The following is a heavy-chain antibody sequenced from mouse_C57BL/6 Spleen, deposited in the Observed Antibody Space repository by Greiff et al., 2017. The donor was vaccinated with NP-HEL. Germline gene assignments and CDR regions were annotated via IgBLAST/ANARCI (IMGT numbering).Heavy chain of an antibody. D-gene: IGHD1-1*01. Sequence: QVQLKESGPGLVQPSQSLSITCTVSGFSLTSYGVHWVRQSPGKGLEWLGVIWSGGSTDYNAAFISRLSISKDNSKSQVFFKMNSLQADDTSIYYCARSSTVVERNYFDYWGQGTTLTVSS. CDR1: GFSLTSYG. V-gene: IGHV2-2*01. CDR3: ARSSTVVERNYFDY. CDR2: IWSGGST. J-gene: IGHJ2*01.